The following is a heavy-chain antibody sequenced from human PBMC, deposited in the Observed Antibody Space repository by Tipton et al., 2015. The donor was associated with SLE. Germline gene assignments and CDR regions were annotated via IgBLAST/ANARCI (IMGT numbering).Heavy chain of an antibody. J-gene: IGHJ5*02. V-gene: IGHV4-39*07. CDR1: GGSISSSSYY. CDR3: ARHGTNGYCSGGSCSPGAWFDP. D-gene: IGHD2-15*01. CDR2: AYYSGTT. Sequence: TLSLTCTVSGGSISSSSYYWGWIRQPPGKGLKWIGTAYYSGTTYYNPSLKSRVTISVDTSKNQFSLKLSSLTAADTAVYFCARHGTNGYCSGGSCSPGAWFDPWGQGTLVTVSS.